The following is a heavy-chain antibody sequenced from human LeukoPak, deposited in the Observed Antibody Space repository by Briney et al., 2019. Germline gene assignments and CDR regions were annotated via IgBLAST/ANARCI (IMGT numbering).Heavy chain of an antibody. V-gene: IGHV3-53*01. CDR3: AREWEQD. D-gene: IGHD1/OR15-1a*01. CDR1: GFTVSTNS. J-gene: IGHJ4*02. CDR2: IYSGGST. Sequence: GGSLRLSCAASGFTVSTNSMSWGRQAPGKGLEWVSVIYSGGSTYYADSVRGRFTISRDNSKNTLYLQMNSLRAEDTAVYYCAREWEQDWGQGTLVTVSS.